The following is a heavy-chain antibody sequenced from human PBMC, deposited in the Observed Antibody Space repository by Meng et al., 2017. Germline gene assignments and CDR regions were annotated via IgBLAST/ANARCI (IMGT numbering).Heavy chain of an antibody. V-gene: IGHV3-7*01. Sequence: ESLKISCAASGFTFSSYWMSWVRQAPGKGLEWVANIKQDGSEKYYVDSVKGRFTISRDNAKNSLYLQMNSLRAEDTAVYYCARDRNDVLYYYDSSGYYGSFDIWGQGTMVTVSS. CDR2: IKQDGSEK. CDR1: GFTFSSYW. J-gene: IGHJ3*02. CDR3: ARDRNDVLYYYDSSGYYGSFDI. D-gene: IGHD3-22*01.